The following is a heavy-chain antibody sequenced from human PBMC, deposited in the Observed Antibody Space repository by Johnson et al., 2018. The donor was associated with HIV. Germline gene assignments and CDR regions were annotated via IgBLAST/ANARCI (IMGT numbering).Heavy chain of an antibody. CDR3: ARSDSGYDAFDI. D-gene: IGHD5-12*01. Sequence: QVQLVESGGGVVQPGGSLRLTCGASGFTFSMSAMHWVRQAPGKGLEWVTFIHYDGSNKYYADSVKGRFTISRDNSKNTLHLQMNNVRAEDTAIYYCARSDSGYDAFDIWGQGTMVTVSS. J-gene: IGHJ3*02. V-gene: IGHV3-30*02. CDR1: GFTFSMSA. CDR2: IHYDGSNK.